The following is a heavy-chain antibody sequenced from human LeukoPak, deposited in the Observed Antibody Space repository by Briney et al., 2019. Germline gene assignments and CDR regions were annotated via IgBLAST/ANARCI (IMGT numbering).Heavy chain of an antibody. CDR1: GFTFSDYY. V-gene: IGHV3-11*01. J-gene: IGHJ4*02. Sequence: GGSLRLSCAASGFTFSDYYMSWIRQAPGKGLEWVSYISSSGSTIYYADSVKGRFTISRDNAKNSLYLQMNSLRAEDTAVYYCAREVPDILTGYYFDYWGQGTLVTVSS. CDR3: AREVPDILTGYYFDY. D-gene: IGHD3-9*01. CDR2: ISSSGSTI.